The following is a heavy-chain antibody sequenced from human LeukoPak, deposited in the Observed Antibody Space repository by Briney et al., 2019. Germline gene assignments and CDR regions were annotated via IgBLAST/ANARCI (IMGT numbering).Heavy chain of an antibody. D-gene: IGHD4-17*01. CDR1: GYRLRNHG. V-gene: IGHV1-18*01. CDR3: ARGSSPYDWYFDL. J-gene: IGHJ2*01. CDR2: IGADSGDTHGDT. Sequence: ASVKVSCKASGYRLRNHGISWVRQAPGQGLEWMGWIGADSGDTHGDTHYAEKLQGRVTMTTDTSTDTAYMDLRSLTSDDTAVYYCARGSSPYDWYFDLWGRGTLVTVSS.